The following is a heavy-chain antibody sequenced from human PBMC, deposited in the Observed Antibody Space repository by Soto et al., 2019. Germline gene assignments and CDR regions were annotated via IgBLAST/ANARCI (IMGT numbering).Heavy chain of an antibody. CDR1: GFTFSSYG. Sequence: PGGSLRLSCAASGFTFSSYGMHWVRQAPGKGLEWVAVISYDGSNKYYADSVKGRFTISRDNSKNTLYLQMNSLRAEDTAVYYCEKAPPYSSGWPDIGGKGTRVTV. V-gene: IGHV3-30*18. J-gene: IGHJ3*02. CDR2: ISYDGSNK. CDR3: EKAPPYSSGWPDI. D-gene: IGHD6-19*01.